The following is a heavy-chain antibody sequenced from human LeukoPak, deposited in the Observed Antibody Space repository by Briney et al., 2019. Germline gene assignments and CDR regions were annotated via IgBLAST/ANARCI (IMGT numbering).Heavy chain of an antibody. CDR3: ARGGGVTYYHSTGYLWYFDY. CDR2: IYYSGST. V-gene: IGHV4-31*03. D-gene: IGHD3-22*01. J-gene: IGHJ4*02. Sequence: SQTLSLTCTVSGGSISSGGYYWSWIRQHPGKGLEWIGYIYYSGSTKFNPSLKSRVTISVDTSKNQFSLKLSSVTAADTAVYYCARGGGVTYYHSTGYLWYFDYWGQGTLVTVSS. CDR1: GGSISSGGYY.